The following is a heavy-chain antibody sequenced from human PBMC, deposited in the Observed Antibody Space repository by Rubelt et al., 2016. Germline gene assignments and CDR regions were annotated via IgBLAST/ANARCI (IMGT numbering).Heavy chain of an antibody. CDR1: TFTSYA. J-gene: IGHJ4*02. Sequence: TFTSYAMHWVRQAPGQRLEWMGWINAGNGNTKYSQKFQGRVTITRDTPASTAYMELSSLRSEDTAVYYCARDLFGYGDYWGQGTLVTVSS. CDR3: ARDLFGYGDY. V-gene: IGHV1-3*01. D-gene: IGHD5-12*01. CDR2: INAGNGNT.